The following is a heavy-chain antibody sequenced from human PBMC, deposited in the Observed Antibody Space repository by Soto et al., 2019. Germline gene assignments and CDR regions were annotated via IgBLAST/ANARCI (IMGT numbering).Heavy chain of an antibody. J-gene: IGHJ4*02. CDR1: GYTFTSYY. CDR3: ASASSSEYFDY. CDR2: INPSRGST. D-gene: IGHD6-6*01. V-gene: IGHV1-46*01. Sequence: ASEQVSCKASGYTFTSYYMHWVLQDPGQVLEWMGIINPSRGSTSYSQKFQVRVTMTRDTSKSTVYMELSSLRSEDPAVYYCASASSSEYFDYWGQGTLVTVSS.